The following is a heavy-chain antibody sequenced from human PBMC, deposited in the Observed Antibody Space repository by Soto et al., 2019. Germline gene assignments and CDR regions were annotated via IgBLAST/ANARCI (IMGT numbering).Heavy chain of an antibody. V-gene: IGHV3-23*01. D-gene: IGHD5-12*01. J-gene: IGHJ4*02. CDR3: AKDAGYGGSLYDF. CDR1: GFTFRNFG. CDR2: VSGGGENT. Sequence: GESLKISCVASGFTFRNFGMAWVRQAPGKGLEWVSTVSGGGENTHYSDSVNGRFAISRDNSQNTVYLHMTSLRVDDTATYFCAKDAGYGGSLYDFWGQGVQVTVSS.